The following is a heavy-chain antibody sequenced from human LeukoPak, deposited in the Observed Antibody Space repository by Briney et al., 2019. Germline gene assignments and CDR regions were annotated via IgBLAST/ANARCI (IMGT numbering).Heavy chain of an antibody. V-gene: IGHV3-7*01. CDR2: IRQDGSEK. CDR3: AKGRRYCSGGSCYHGDY. J-gene: IGHJ4*02. Sequence: PGGSLRLSCAASGFTFSSYWMSWVRQAPGKGLEWVANIRQDGSEKYYADSVKGRFTISRDNSKNTLYLQMNSLRAEDTAVYYCAKGRRYCSGGSCYHGDYWGQGTLVTVSS. CDR1: GFTFSSYW. D-gene: IGHD2-15*01.